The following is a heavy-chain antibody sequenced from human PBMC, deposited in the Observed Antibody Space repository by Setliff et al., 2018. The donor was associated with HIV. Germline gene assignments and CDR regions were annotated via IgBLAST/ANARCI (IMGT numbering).Heavy chain of an antibody. CDR1: GGSFSGYY. CDR2: IYYSGIT. V-gene: IGHV4-34*11. CDR3: ARVGYHGSGRYSFDY. Sequence: SETLSLTCAVYGGSFSGYYWSWIRQPPGKGLEWIGNIYYSGITSYNPSLKSRVTISADTSKNQFSLNLSSVTAAETAVYYCARVGYHGSGRYSFDYWGQGTLVTVSS. D-gene: IGHD3-10*01. J-gene: IGHJ4*02.